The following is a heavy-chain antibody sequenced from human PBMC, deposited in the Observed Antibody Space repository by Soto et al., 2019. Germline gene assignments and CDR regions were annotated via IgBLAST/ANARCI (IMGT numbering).Heavy chain of an antibody. CDR2: IYHSGST. J-gene: IGHJ6*02. Sequence: SETLSLTCAVSGGSISSSNWWSWVRQPPGKGLEWIGEIYHSGSTNYNPSLKSRVTISADKSKNQFSLKLSSVTAADTAVYYCARGGEKRGYSYGYDYYYGMDVWGQGTTVTVSS. CDR3: ARGGEKRGYSYGYDYYYGMDV. CDR1: GGSISSSNW. V-gene: IGHV4-4*02. D-gene: IGHD5-18*01.